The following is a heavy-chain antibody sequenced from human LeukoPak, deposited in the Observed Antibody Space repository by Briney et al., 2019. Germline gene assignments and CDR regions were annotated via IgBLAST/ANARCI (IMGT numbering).Heavy chain of an antibody. CDR1: EFTFRNYA. J-gene: IGHJ4*02. Sequence: PGGSLRLSCAASEFTFRNYAMNWVRQAPGKGLEWVSSISDVGDSTYYADSVKGRFTISRDNSKNTLYLQMTGLSPEDTALYYCARVPYGSGSYQLDYWGPGNPGHRLL. CDR3: ARVPYGSGSYQLDY. D-gene: IGHD3-10*01. CDR2: ISDVGDST. V-gene: IGHV3-23*01.